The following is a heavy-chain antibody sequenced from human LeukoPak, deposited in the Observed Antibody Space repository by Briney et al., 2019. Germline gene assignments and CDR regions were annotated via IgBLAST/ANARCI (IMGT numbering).Heavy chain of an antibody. CDR1: GFTFSSYS. V-gene: IGHV3-21*01. CDR2: ISSSSSYI. CDR3: ARAQNCGGDCSKPVGDY. D-gene: IGHD2-21*02. Sequence: PGGSLRLSCAASGFTFSSYSMNWVRQAPGKGLEWVSSISSSSSYIYYADSVKGRFTISRDNAKNSLYLQMNSLRDEDTAVYYCARAQNCGGDCSKPVGDYWGQGTLVTVSS. J-gene: IGHJ4*02.